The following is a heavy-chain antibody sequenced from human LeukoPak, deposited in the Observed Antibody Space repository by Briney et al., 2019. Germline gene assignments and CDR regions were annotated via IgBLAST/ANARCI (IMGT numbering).Heavy chain of an antibody. D-gene: IGHD3-3*01. J-gene: IGHJ4*02. Sequence: GGSLRLSCAASGFTFSSYSVNWVRQAPGKGLEWVSSISSSSYIYYADSVKGRFTISRDNAKNSLYLQMNSLRAEDTAVYYCARDSSYYDFWSGYYPTGLFDYWGQGTLVTVSS. CDR2: ISSSSYI. V-gene: IGHV3-21*01. CDR3: ARDSSYYDFWSGYYPTGLFDY. CDR1: GFTFSSYS.